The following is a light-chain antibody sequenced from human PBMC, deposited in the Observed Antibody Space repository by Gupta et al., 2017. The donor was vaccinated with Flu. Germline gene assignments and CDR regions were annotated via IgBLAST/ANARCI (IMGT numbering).Light chain of an antibody. J-gene: IGLJ3*02. CDR1: SSDL. Sequence: CTGTSSDLVSWFQQHPGGAPKLIIYGVDKRPSGISDRFSGSKSGSTASLTISGLQPEDEGDYYCCSFGGTATLRMFGGGTRLTVL. V-gene: IGLV2-23*01. CDR2: GVD. CDR3: CSFGGTATLRM.